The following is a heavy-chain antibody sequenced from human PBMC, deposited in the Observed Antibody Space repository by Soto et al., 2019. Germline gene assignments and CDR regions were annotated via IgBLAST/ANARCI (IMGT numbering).Heavy chain of an antibody. CDR2: IYRTGST. V-gene: IGHV4-4*02. J-gene: IGHJ4*02. CDR1: CGSVTSNNW. CDR3: ASRDPGTSVDY. D-gene: IGHD1-7*01. Sequence: AETLCLTCTVSCGSVTSNNWWTWVRQPPGQGLECIGEIYRTGSTNYNPSLKSRVTISLDKSENQFSLKVTSLTAADTAVYYCASRDPGTSVDYWGQGTLVTVSS.